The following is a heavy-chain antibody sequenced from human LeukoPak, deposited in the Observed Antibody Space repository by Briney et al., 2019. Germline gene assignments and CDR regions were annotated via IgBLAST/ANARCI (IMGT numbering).Heavy chain of an antibody. D-gene: IGHD3-22*01. CDR1: GFSFSNYG. J-gene: IGHJ4*02. Sequence: GGSLRLSCAASGFSFSNYGMNWVRQAPGKGLEWVSGIIGSGGTTYYADSVKGRFTISRDNSKNTLYLQMNSLRAEDTAVYYCAKDLTAMIVVVIGYWGQGTLVTVSS. CDR3: AKDLTAMIVVVIGY. V-gene: IGHV3-23*01. CDR2: IIGSGGTT.